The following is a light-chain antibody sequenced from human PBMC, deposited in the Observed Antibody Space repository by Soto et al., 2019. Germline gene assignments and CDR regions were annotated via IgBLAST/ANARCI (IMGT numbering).Light chain of an antibody. CDR3: HHYAASAFT. Sequence: EIVLTQSPGTLSLSPGERATLSCRASQSVSSNYLAWYQQNPGQAPRLLIYGASSRATGIPDRFSGSGSGTDFPLTISRRGLEDFAVYYCHHYAASAFTLGQGTRLEIK. V-gene: IGKV3-20*01. J-gene: IGKJ2*01. CDR1: QSVSSNY. CDR2: GAS.